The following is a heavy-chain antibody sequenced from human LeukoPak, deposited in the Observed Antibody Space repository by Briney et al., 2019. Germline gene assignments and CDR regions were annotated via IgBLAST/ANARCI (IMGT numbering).Heavy chain of an antibody. CDR3: ARGDHYGSGSYDAFDI. CDR2: IYPGDSDT. V-gene: IGHV5-51*01. CDR1: GYSFTSYW. J-gene: IGHJ3*02. Sequence: GESLKISCKGSGYSFTSYWIGWVRQMPGKGLEWIGIIYPGDSDTRYSPSFQGQVTISDDKSLSTAYLQWSSLKASDTAMYYCARGDHYGSGSYDAFDIWGRGTMVTVSS. D-gene: IGHD3-10*01.